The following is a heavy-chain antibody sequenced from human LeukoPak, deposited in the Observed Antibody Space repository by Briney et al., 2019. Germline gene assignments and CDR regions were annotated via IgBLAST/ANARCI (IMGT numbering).Heavy chain of an antibody. V-gene: IGHV1-69*04. CDR2: IIPILGIA. CDR3: ARGKQLGPGERNWFDP. CDR1: GGTFSSYA. J-gene: IGHJ5*02. Sequence: ASVKVSCKASGGTFSSYAISWVRQAPGQGLEWMGRIIPILGIANYAQKFQGRVTITADKSTSTAYMELSSLRSEDTAVYYCARGKQLGPGERNWFDPWGQGTLVTVSS. D-gene: IGHD6-13*01.